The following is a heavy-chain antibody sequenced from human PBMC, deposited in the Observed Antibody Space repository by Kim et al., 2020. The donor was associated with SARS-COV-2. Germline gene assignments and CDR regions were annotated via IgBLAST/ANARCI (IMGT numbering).Heavy chain of an antibody. V-gene: IGHV3-33*01. CDR2: IWYDGSNK. CDR1: GFTFSSYG. J-gene: IGHJ3*02. CDR3: ARGRIYCTNGVCYTDHDAFDI. Sequence: GGSLRLSCAASGFTFSSYGMHWVRQAPGKGLEWVAVIWYDGSNKYYADSVKGRFTISRDNSKNTLYLQMNSLRAEDTAVYYCARGRIYCTNGVCYTDHDAFDIWGQGTMVTVSS. D-gene: IGHD2-8*01.